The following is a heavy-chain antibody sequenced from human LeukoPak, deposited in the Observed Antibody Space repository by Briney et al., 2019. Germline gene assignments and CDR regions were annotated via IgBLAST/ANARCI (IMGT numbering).Heavy chain of an antibody. CDR3: ARGRRGAASGIDPLFDL. Sequence: GGSLRLSCAASGFTFRSNDMHWVRQATGKRLEWVSAIGTGGDTHYSDSVKGRFTISKENARSSVYLQMNSLRAEDTAVYYCARGRRGAASGIDPLFDLWGQGTLVTVSS. J-gene: IGHJ4*02. CDR1: GFTFRSND. D-gene: IGHD6-13*01. V-gene: IGHV3-13*01. CDR2: IGTGGDT.